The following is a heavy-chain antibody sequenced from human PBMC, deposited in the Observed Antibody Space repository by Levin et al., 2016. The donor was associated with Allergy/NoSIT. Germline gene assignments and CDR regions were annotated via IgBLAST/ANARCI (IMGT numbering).Heavy chain of an antibody. V-gene: IGHV4-30-4*01. D-gene: IGHD2-2*01. Sequence: SETLSLTCTVSGGSISSGDYYWSWIRQPPGKGLEWIGYIYYSGSTYYNPSLKSRVTISVDTSKNQFSLKLSSVTAADTAVYYCARRVVPAAMGYYYGMDVWGQGTTVTVSS. CDR3: ARRVVPAAMGYYYGMDV. J-gene: IGHJ6*02. CDR1: GGSISSGDYY. CDR2: IYYSGST.